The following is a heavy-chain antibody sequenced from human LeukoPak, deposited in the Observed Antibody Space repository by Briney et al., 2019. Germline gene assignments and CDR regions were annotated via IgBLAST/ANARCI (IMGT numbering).Heavy chain of an antibody. CDR1: GFTFSSYA. J-gene: IGHJ4*02. V-gene: IGHV3-23*01. Sequence: GGSLRLSCAASGFTFSSYAMSCVPQAPGKGLEWVSAISTSGGSTYYADSVKGRFTISRDNSKTTLYLQMNSLRSEDTAVYYCARDRPYFEYWGQGTLVTVSS. CDR3: ARDRPYFEY. CDR2: ISTSGGST.